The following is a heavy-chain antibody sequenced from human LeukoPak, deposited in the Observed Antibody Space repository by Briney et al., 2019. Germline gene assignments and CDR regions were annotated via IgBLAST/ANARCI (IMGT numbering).Heavy chain of an antibody. CDR1: GYTFTSYG. CDR3: ARVEAHSSGWYDVSDYYMDV. D-gene: IGHD6-19*01. J-gene: IGHJ6*03. CDR2: ISAYNGNT. V-gene: IGHV1-18*01. Sequence: ASVKVSCXASGYTFTSYGISWVRQAPGQGLEWMGWISAYNGNTNYAQKLQGRVTMTTDASTSTAYMELRSLRSDDTAVYYCARVEAHSSGWYDVSDYYMDVWGKGTTVTASS.